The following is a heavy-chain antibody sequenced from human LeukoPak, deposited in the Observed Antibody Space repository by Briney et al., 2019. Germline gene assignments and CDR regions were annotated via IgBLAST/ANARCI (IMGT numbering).Heavy chain of an antibody. J-gene: IGHJ6*03. CDR3: ARGDVPYYYYYMDV. CDR1: GGTFSSYA. Sequence: SVKVSCEASGGTFSSYAISWVRQAPGQGLEWMGGIIPIFGTANYAQKFQGRVTITADESTSTAYMELSSLRSEDTAVYYCARGDVPYYYYYMDVWGKGTTVTISS. V-gene: IGHV1-69*13. CDR2: IIPIFGTA.